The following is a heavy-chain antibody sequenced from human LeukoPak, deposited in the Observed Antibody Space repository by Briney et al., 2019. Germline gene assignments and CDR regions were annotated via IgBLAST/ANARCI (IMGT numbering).Heavy chain of an antibody. J-gene: IGHJ4*02. CDR3: AKDGRLLEFDY. CDR2: ISGSGIST. D-gene: IGHD2-21*02. Sequence: GGSLRLSCAASGFTFSNYRMNWVRQAPGKGLEWVSAISGSGISTYYADSVKGRFTISRDNSKNTVYLQMNSLRAEDTAVYYCAKDGRLLEFDYWGQGTLVTVSS. V-gene: IGHV3-23*01. CDR1: GFTFSNYR.